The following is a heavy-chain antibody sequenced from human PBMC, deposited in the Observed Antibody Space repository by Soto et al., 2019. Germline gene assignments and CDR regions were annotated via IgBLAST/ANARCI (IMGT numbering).Heavy chain of an antibody. Sequence: PGGSLRLSCAASGFTFSSYWMSWVRQAPGKGLEWVANIKQDGSEKYYVDSVKGRFTISRDNAKNSLYLQMNSLGAEDTAVYYYARDLRTVLWFGELFSAFDIWGQGTMVTVSS. J-gene: IGHJ3*02. V-gene: IGHV3-7*01. CDR3: ARDLRTVLWFGELFSAFDI. D-gene: IGHD3-10*01. CDR1: GFTFSSYW. CDR2: IKQDGSEK.